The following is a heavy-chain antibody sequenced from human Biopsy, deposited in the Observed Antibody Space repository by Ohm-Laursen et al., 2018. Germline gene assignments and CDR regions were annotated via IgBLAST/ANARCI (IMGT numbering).Heavy chain of an antibody. CDR2: IYNTETT. Sequence: ILSLTCTVSGGSISSSSPYYWAWLRQPPGKGLEWIGSIYNTETTFYNPSLKSRVTISIDTSTNQFSLKVSSVTAADTALYFCARHPTGFWFDPWGHGTLVTVSS. CDR1: GGSISSSSPYY. J-gene: IGHJ5*02. V-gene: IGHV4-39*01. CDR3: ARHPTGFWFDP.